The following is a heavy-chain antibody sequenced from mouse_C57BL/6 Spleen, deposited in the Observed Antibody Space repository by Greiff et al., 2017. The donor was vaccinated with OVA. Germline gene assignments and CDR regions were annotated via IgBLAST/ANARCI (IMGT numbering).Heavy chain of an antibody. Sequence: VQLQQSGAVLARPGTSVKLSCKASGYTFTSYGLSWVKQRTGQGLEWIGEIYPRRGNTYYNEKFKGKATLTADKSSSTAYMELRSLTSEDAAVYFGARWSTTYEIYYDGWGKGTTLTVAA. D-gene: IGHD1-1*01. J-gene: IGHJ2*01. CDR1: GYTFTSYG. CDR3: ARWSTTYEIYYDG. CDR2: IYPRRGNT. V-gene: IGHV1-81*01.